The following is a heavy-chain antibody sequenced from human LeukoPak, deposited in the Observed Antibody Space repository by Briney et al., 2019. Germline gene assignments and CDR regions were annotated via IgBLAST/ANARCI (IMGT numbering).Heavy chain of an antibody. CDR3: AGGPTFDY. J-gene: IGHJ4*02. V-gene: IGHV4-38-2*01. Sequence: SETLSLTCAVSGYSISSGYYWGRIRQPPGKGLEWIGNIYHSGSTYYNPSLKTRLTISVDTSKNQFSLKLSSVTAADTAVYYCAGGPTFDYWGQGTLVTVSS. CDR2: IYHSGST. CDR1: GYSISSGYY.